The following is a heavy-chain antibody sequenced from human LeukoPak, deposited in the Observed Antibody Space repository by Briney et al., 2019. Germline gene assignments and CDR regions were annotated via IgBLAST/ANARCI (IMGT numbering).Heavy chain of an antibody. CDR1: GGSFSGYY. Sequence: SETLSLTCAVYGGSFSGYYWSWIRQPPGKGLEWIGEINHSGSTNYNPSLKSRVTISVDTSKNQFSLKLSSVTAADTAVYYCARHLRRWLQLYYFDYWGQGTLVTVSS. J-gene: IGHJ4*02. CDR3: ARHLRRWLQLYYFDY. V-gene: IGHV4-34*01. CDR2: INHSGST. D-gene: IGHD5-24*01.